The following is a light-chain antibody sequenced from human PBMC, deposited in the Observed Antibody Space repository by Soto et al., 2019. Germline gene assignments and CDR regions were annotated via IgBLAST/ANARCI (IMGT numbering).Light chain of an antibody. V-gene: IGKV3-20*01. CDR1: QTIGDND. CDR2: GAS. CDR3: QQYGSSPH. Sequence: DIVLTQSPDTLSLSPGEGGTLSCRASQTIGDNDLAWYQQKPGQAPRLLIYGASSRATGIPDRFSGSGSGTDFTLTISSLEPEDFAVYYCQQYGSSPHFGGGTKVDNK. J-gene: IGKJ4*01.